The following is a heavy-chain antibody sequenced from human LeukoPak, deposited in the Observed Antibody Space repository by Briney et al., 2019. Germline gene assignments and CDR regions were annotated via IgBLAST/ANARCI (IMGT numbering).Heavy chain of an antibody. J-gene: IGHJ4*02. CDR3: ARDHVLVVVAATFIDY. Sequence: SETLSLTCTVSGGSISSYYWSWIRQPPGKGLEWIGYIYYSGSTNYNPSLKSRVTISVDTSKNQFSLKLSSVTAADTAVYYCARDHVLVVVAATFIDYWGQGTLVTVSS. D-gene: IGHD2-15*01. V-gene: IGHV4-59*12. CDR2: IYYSGST. CDR1: GGSISSYY.